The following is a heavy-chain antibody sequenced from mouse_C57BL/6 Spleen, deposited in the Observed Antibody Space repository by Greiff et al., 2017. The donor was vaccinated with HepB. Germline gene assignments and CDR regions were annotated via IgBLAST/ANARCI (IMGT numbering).Heavy chain of an antibody. D-gene: IGHD4-1*01. V-gene: IGHV5-6*01. CDR1: GFTFSSYG. CDR2: ISSGGSYT. Sequence: EVQLQESGGDLVKPGGSLKLSCAASGFTFSSYGMSWVRQTPDKRLEWVATISSGGSYTYYPDSVKGRFTISRDNAKNTLYLQMSSLKSEDTAMYYCARLWEAMDYWGQGTSVTVSS. CDR3: ARLWEAMDY. J-gene: IGHJ4*01.